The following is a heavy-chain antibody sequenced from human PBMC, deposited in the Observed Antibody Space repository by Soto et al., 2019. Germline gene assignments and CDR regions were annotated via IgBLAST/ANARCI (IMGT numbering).Heavy chain of an antibody. CDR1: GFTFSTYW. V-gene: IGHV3-7*03. CDR2: IKEDGSEK. CDR3: ARDQSNNWSGPFDY. J-gene: IGHJ4*02. Sequence: EVLLVESGGGLVQPGGSLRLSCVGSGFTFSTYWMNWVRQVPGKGLEWMANIKEDGSEKRYVDSVKGRFTISRDNAKNSLYLQMNSLRAEDTAVYYCARDQSNNWSGPFDYWGQGTLVTVSS. D-gene: IGHD1-1*01.